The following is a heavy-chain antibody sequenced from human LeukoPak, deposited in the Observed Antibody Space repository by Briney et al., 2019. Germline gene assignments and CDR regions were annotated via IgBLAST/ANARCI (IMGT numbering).Heavy chain of an antibody. D-gene: IGHD3-22*01. CDR3: ARDCYDSSGYYPPTTNWFDT. J-gene: IGHJ5*02. Sequence: SQTLSLTCTVSGGSLSSGSYYWSWLRQPAGTGLEWIGRIYTSGSINYNPSLKSRVTISVDTSKNQFSLKLSSVTAADTAVYYCARDCYDSSGYYPPTTNWFDTWGQGTLVTVSS. CDR1: GGSLSSGSYY. CDR2: IYTSGSI. V-gene: IGHV4-61*02.